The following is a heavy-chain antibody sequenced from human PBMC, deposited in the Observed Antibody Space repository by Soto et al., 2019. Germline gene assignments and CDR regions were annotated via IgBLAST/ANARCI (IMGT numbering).Heavy chain of an antibody. J-gene: IGHJ4*02. V-gene: IGHV3-30*14. Sequence: GSLRLSCAASGFTYSTYTMHWVRQAPGKGLEWVAVISYDGNNKFYADSVKGRFTISRDNSKNTLYLQMNSLRAEDTAVYYCAKDLPIGITGFDYWGQGTLVTVSS. CDR3: AKDLPIGITGFDY. CDR2: ISYDGNNK. D-gene: IGHD1-20*01. CDR1: GFTYSTYT.